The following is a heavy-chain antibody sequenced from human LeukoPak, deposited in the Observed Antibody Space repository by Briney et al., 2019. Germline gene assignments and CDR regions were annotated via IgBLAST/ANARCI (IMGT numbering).Heavy chain of an antibody. CDR3: ARALGDYCSSTSCHYFDY. Sequence: GESLKISCEGSGYSFTSYWIGWVRQMPGKGLEWMGIIYPGDTDTRYSPSFQGQVTILADKSISSAYLQWSSLKASDTAMYYCARALGDYCSSTSCHYFDYWGQGTLVTVSS. CDR1: GYSFTSYW. V-gene: IGHV5-51*01. D-gene: IGHD2-2*01. CDR2: IYPGDTDT. J-gene: IGHJ4*02.